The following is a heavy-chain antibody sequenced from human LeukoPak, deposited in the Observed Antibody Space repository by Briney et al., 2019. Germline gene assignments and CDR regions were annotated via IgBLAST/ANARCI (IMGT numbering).Heavy chain of an antibody. CDR1: GGSISSYY. V-gene: IGHV4-59*01. J-gene: IGHJ3*02. CDR3: ARDRMYDFWSGYSHDAFDI. D-gene: IGHD3-3*01. Sequence: SETLSLTCTVSGGSISSYYWSWVRQPPGKGLEWIGYIYYSGSTNYNPSLKSRVTISVDTSKNQFSLKLSSVTAADTAVYYCARDRMYDFWSGYSHDAFDIWGQGTMVTVSS. CDR2: IYYSGST.